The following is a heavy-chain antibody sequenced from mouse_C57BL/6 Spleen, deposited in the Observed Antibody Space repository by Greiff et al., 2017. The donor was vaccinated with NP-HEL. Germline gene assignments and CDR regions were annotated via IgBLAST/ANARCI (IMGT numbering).Heavy chain of an antibody. D-gene: IGHD1-1*01. CDR1: GFNIKNTY. Sequence: VQLQQSVAELVRPGASVKLSCTASGFNIKNTYMHWVKQRPEQGLEWIGRIDPANGNTKYAPKFQGKATITAYTSSTTAYLQLSSLTSEDTAIYYCARFPHYYGSRGGAMDYWGQGTSVTVSS. CDR3: ARFPHYYGSRGGAMDY. V-gene: IGHV14-3*01. CDR2: IDPANGNT. J-gene: IGHJ4*01.